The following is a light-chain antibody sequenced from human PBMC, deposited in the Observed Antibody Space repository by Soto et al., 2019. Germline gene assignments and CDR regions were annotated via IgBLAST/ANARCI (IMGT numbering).Light chain of an antibody. CDR3: QQSYTSPLT. J-gene: IGKJ4*01. CDR1: QSVRSY. CDR2: ASS. V-gene: IGKV1-39*01. Sequence: DIQMTQSPSSVSASVGDRVTIACRAGQSVRSYLNWYQQKPGKAPNLLIYASSTLQSGVPSRFSGGGSGTDFTLTISSLQPEDFATYSCQQSYTSPLTFGGGTKVEI.